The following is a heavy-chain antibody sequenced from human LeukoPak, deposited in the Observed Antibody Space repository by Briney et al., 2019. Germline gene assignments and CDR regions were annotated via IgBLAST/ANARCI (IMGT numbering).Heavy chain of an antibody. V-gene: IGHV4-39*07. CDR3: SRSGSGYLRYYFDY. CDR2: IYYSGST. D-gene: IGHD5-12*01. J-gene: IGHJ4*02. CDR1: GGSISSSSYY. Sequence: SETLSLTCTVSGGSISSSSYYWGWIRQPPGKGLEWIGSIYYSGSTYYNPSLKSRVTISVDTSKNHFSLKLTSVTAADTAVYYCSRSGSGYLRYYFDYWGQGTLVTVSS.